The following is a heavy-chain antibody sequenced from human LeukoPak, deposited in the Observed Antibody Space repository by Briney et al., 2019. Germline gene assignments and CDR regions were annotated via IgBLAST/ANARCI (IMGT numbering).Heavy chain of an antibody. V-gene: IGHV4-39*07. Sequence: SETLSLTCTVSGGSISSSSYYWGWIRQPPGKGLEWIGSIYYSGSTYYNPSLKSRVTISVDTSKNQFSLKLSSVTAADTAVYYCARARMIYFDWSKPQGSFDYWGQGTLVTVSS. CDR3: ARARMIYFDWSKPQGSFDY. CDR1: GGSISSSSYY. D-gene: IGHD3-9*01. J-gene: IGHJ4*02. CDR2: IYYSGST.